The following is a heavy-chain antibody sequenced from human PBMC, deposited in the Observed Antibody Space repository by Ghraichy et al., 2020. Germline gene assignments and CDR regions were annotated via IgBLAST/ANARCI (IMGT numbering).Heavy chain of an antibody. CDR2: ISPYNENP. CDR3: ARAVAFWGCLDV. Sequence: ASVKVSCKASGNIFTDFGISWVRQAPGQGLEWMGWISPYNENPNYVQKFQGRVTMTTDTSTTTAYMELGSLKSDDTAVYYCARAVAFWGCLDVWGQGTTVTVSS. J-gene: IGHJ6*02. D-gene: IGHD2-8*02. V-gene: IGHV1-18*04. CDR1: GNIFTDFG.